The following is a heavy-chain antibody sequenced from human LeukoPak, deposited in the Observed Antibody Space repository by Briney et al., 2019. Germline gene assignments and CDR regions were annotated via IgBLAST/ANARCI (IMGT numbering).Heavy chain of an antibody. D-gene: IGHD2-2*01. CDR2: IIPILGIA. J-gene: IGHJ3*02. V-gene: IGHV1-69*04. CDR3: ARDARYCSSTSCQTDAFDI. CDR1: GGTFSSYT. Sequence: SVKVSCKASGGTFSSYTISWVRQAPGQGLGWMGRIIPILGIANYAQKFQGRVTITADKSTSTAYMELSSLRSEDTAVYYCARDARYCSSTSCQTDAFDIWGQGTMVTVSS.